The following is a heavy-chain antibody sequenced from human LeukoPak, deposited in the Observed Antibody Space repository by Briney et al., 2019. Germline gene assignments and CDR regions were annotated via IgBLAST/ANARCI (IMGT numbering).Heavy chain of an antibody. CDR3: ARATDVYSFDY. V-gene: IGHV4-30-4*01. J-gene: IGHJ4*02. CDR1: GGSISSGDYY. CDR2: IYYSGRT. Sequence: SETLSLTCTVSGGSISSGDYYWSWIRQPPGKGLEWIGYIYYSGRTYYSPSLKSRVTISVDTSKNQFSLKLSSVTAADTAVYYCARATDVYSFDYWGQGTLVTVSS.